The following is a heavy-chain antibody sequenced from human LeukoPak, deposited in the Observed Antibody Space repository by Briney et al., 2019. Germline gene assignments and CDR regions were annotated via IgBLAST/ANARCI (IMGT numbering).Heavy chain of an antibody. CDR1: GGSISSSSYY. Sequence: SETLSLTCTVSGGSISSSSYYWGWLRQPPGKGLEWIVSIYYSGSTYYNPSLKSRVTISVDTSKNQFSLKLSSVTAADTAVYYCARTHCSSTSCYYYYGMDVWGQGTTVTVSS. CDR3: ARTHCSSTSCYYYYGMDV. V-gene: IGHV4-39*01. D-gene: IGHD2-2*01. J-gene: IGHJ6*02. CDR2: IYYSGST.